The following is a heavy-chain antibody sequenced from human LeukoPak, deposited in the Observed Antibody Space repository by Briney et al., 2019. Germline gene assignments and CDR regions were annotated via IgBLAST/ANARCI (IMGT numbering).Heavy chain of an antibody. CDR1: GGSISSGDYY. CDR3: AREPLYYYDSSGYARGAFDI. Sequence: SETLSLTCTVSGGSISSGDYYWSWIRQPPGKGLEWIGYIYYSGSTYYNPSLKSRVTISVDTSKNQFPLKLSSVTAADTAVYYCAREPLYYYDSSGYARGAFDIWGQGTMVTVSS. CDR2: IYYSGST. D-gene: IGHD3-22*01. J-gene: IGHJ3*02. V-gene: IGHV4-30-4*08.